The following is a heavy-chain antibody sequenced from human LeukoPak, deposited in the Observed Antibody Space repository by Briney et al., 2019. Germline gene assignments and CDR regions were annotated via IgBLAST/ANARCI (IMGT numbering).Heavy chain of an antibody. CDR3: ARDGRSSLVFDY. CDR1: GFTVSSNY. J-gene: IGHJ4*02. V-gene: IGHV3-21*01. Sequence: GGSLRLSCAASGFTVSSNYMSWVRQAPGKGLEWVSSISGSSSYIYYADSVKGRFTISRDNAENSLYLQMNSLRAEDTAVYYCARDGRSSLVFDYWGQGTLVTVSS. CDR2: ISGSSSYI. D-gene: IGHD2-15*01.